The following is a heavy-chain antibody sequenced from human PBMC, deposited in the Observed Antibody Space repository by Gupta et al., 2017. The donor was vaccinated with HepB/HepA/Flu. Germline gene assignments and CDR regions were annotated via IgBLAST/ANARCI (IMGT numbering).Heavy chain of an antibody. Sequence: QVQLQESGPGLVKPSETLSLTCSVSDGSISNYYWSWIRQPPGKGLEWIGYIYDSGRTNYNPSLKSRVTISVDTSKNQFSLKLNSVTAADTAVYYCARQVVGARQEVGITVASTRGLFDPWGQGTLVTVSS. CDR1: DGSISNYY. CDR2: IYDSGRT. D-gene: IGHD6-19*01. CDR3: ARQVVGARQEVGITVASTRGLFDP. V-gene: IGHV4-59*08. J-gene: IGHJ5*02.